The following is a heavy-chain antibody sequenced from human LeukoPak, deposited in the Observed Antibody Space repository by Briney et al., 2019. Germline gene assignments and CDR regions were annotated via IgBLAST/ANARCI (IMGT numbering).Heavy chain of an antibody. CDR2: ISHSGDT. CDR1: GDSISNYY. CDR3: SGRTSYDTLVGYTYWYFDL. V-gene: IGHV4-59*01. J-gene: IGHJ2*01. D-gene: IGHD3-9*01. Sequence: SETLSLSCTVSGDSISNYYWSWLRQPPGKGLEWFGYISHSGDTDFNPSLRNRVIMLVEAYTNQWSLKLSSVSAADTAVYYFSGRTSYDTLVGYTYWYFDLWGRGTLVTVSS.